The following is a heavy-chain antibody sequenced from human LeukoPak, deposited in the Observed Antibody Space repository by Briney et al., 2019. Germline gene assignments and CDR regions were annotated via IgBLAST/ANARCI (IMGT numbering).Heavy chain of an antibody. CDR3: ARSYSSSDHYYYYGMDV. CDR1: GGSISSYY. V-gene: IGHV4-59*08. CDR2: INYIRTT. D-gene: IGHD6-13*01. Sequence: SETLSLTCTVSGGSISSYYWNWIRQPPGKGLEWIGYINYIRTTDYNPSLKSRVTISLGTSKNRFSLKLSSVTAADTAMYYCARSYSSSDHYYYYGMDVWGQGTTVTVSS. J-gene: IGHJ6*02.